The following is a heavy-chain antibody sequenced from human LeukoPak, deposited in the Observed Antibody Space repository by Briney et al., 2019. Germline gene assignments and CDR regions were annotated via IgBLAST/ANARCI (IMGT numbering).Heavy chain of an antibody. J-gene: IGHJ4*02. V-gene: IGHV4-39*07. CDR1: GGSISSSSYY. CDR2: IHYSGST. CDR3: ARGRGLRDSSGYYFSFFDY. D-gene: IGHD3-22*01. Sequence: PSETLSLTCTVSGGSISSSSYYWGWIRQPPGKGLEWIGSIHYSGSTNYNPSLKSRVTISVDTSKNQFSLKLSSVTAADTAVYYCARGRGLRDSSGYYFSFFDYWGQGTLVTVSS.